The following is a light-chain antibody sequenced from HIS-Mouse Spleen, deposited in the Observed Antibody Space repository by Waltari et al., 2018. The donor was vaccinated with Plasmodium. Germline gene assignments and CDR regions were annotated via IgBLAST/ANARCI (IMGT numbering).Light chain of an antibody. V-gene: IGLV3-21*02. CDR2: ADS. Sequence: SYVLTQPPSVSVAPGQTARITCGGNNIGSKSVHWYQQKPGQAPVLVVYADSDRPSGIRERYSGANAGNTATLTISRVEAGDEADDYCQVWDSSSDHYVFGTGTKVTVL. CDR3: QVWDSSSDHYV. CDR1: NIGSKS. J-gene: IGLJ1*01.